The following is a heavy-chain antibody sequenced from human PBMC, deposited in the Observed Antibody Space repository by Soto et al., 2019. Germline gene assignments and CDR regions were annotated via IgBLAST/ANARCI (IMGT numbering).Heavy chain of an antibody. D-gene: IGHD2-21*02. CDR2: VSFDGKVT. CDR3: AREPYGDSQYFDY. CDR1: GFTFNSVS. Sequence: QVQLVESGGGMAQAGTSLRLSCTGSGFTFNSVSQHWVRQGPDKGLEWVAVVSFDGKVTYSADSVKGRFTVSRDISKNTIYLQANSLRPEDTAVYYCAREPYGDSQYFDYWGQGTPVTVSS. J-gene: IGHJ4*02. V-gene: IGHV3-30*04.